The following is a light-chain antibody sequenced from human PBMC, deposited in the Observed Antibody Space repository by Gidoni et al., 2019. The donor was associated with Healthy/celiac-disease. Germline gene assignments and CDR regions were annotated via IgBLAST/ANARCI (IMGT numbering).Light chain of an antibody. CDR1: QIISSY. Sequence: DIQLTQSPSSLSASVVDRVTITCLASQIISSYLHWYQQKPWKAPKLLIYAASSLQSGVPSTFSGSGSGTTFTLTISSLLPEDFATYYCQQSYSTPACTFGQGTKLEIK. CDR3: QQSYSTPACT. CDR2: AAS. V-gene: IGKV1-39*01. J-gene: IGKJ2*02.